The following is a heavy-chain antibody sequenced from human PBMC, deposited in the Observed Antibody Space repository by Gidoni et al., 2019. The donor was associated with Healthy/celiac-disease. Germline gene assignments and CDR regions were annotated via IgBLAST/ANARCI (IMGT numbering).Heavy chain of an antibody. CDR3: ASADYSGSYYGGADKFDY. Sequence: QVQLVQSGAEVKKPGSSVKVSCKASGGTFSSYAISWVRQAPGQGLEWMGGIIPIFGIANYAQKFQGRVTITADKSTSTAYMELSSLRSEDTAVYYCASADYSGSYYGGADKFDYWGQGTLVTVSS. V-gene: IGHV1-69*17. CDR2: IIPIFGIA. J-gene: IGHJ4*02. D-gene: IGHD1-26*01. CDR1: GGTFSSYA.